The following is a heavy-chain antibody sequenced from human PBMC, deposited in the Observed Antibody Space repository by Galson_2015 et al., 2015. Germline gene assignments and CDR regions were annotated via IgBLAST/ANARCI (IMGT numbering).Heavy chain of an antibody. Sequence: SLRLSCAASGFTFDDYAMHWVRQAPGEGLEWVSGISWNSGSIGYADSVKGRFTISRDNAKNSLYLQMNSLRAEDTASYYCAKAGCSSTSCYVDYWGQGTLVTVSS. V-gene: IGHV3-9*01. CDR1: GFTFDDYA. D-gene: IGHD2-2*01. CDR2: ISWNSGSI. CDR3: AKAGCSSTSCYVDY. J-gene: IGHJ4*02.